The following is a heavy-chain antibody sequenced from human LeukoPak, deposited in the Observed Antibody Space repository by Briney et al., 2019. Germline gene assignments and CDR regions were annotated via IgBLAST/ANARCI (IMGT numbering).Heavy chain of an antibody. CDR3: ARDRASSWPFDY. V-gene: IGHV3-21*01. Sequence: PGRCLRLSCAASGFTFSTYTMNWVRQAPGKGLEWVSSISGSTKYIYYADSLKGRFTISRDKAKNSLYLEMNSLRAEDTAVYYCARDRASSWPFDYWGQGTLVTVYS. CDR1: GFTFSTYT. D-gene: IGHD6-13*01. J-gene: IGHJ4*02. CDR2: ISGSTKYI.